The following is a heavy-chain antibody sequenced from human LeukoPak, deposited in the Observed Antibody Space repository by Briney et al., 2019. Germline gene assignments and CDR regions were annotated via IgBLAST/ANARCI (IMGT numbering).Heavy chain of an antibody. D-gene: IGHD3-3*01. CDR3: ARGQGYDFWSGYYGMYYFDY. CDR1: GDSISGSDW. Sequence: KSSETLSLTCAVSGDSISGSDWWSWVRQSPGKGLEWIGDIFHSGSINYNPSLKSRVTLSVDKSKNQFSLKLSSVTAADTAVYYCARGQGYDFWSGYYGMYYFDYWGQGTLVTVSS. V-gene: IGHV4-4*02. CDR2: IFHSGSI. J-gene: IGHJ4*02.